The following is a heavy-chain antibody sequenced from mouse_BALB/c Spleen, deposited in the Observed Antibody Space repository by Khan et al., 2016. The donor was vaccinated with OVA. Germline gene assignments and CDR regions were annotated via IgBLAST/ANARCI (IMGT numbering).Heavy chain of an antibody. CDR3: ARDGSRYNYAMDY. V-gene: IGHV3-2*02. CDR1: GYSVTSDYA. J-gene: IGHJ4*01. D-gene: IGHD2-3*01. Sequence: EVKLEESGPGLVKPSQSLSLTCTVTGYSVTSDYAWNWIRQFPGDKLEWMGYITYSGSTSYNPSLKSRISITRDTSKNQFFLQLISVTTEDTATYYCARDGSRYNYAMDYWGQGTSATVSS. CDR2: ITYSGST.